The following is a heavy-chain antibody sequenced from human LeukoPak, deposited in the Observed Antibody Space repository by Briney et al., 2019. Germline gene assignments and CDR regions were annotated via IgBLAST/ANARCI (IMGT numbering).Heavy chain of an antibody. Sequence: SETLSLTCTVSGGSISSYYWRWIRQPPGKGLEWIGYIYYSGSTNYNPSLKSRVTISVDTSKNQFSLKLSSVTAADTAVYCCARVLTHYYDSSGYLYYFDYWGQGTLVTVSS. D-gene: IGHD3-22*01. CDR2: IYYSGST. CDR1: GGSISSYY. V-gene: IGHV4-59*01. J-gene: IGHJ4*02. CDR3: ARVLTHYYDSSGYLYYFDY.